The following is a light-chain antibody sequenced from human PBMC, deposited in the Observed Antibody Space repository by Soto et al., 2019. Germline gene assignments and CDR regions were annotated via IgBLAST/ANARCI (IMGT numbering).Light chain of an antibody. CDR3: SSYTTNTTPYV. V-gene: IGLV2-14*01. Sequence: QSALTQPASMSGSPGQSITISCTGTNSDVGGYNSVSWYQQHPGKAPKLMIYDVTNRPSGVSSRFSGSKSGSTASLTISGLQAEDEAAYYCSSYTTNTTPYVFGTGTKLTVL. CDR1: NSDVGGYNS. CDR2: DVT. J-gene: IGLJ1*01.